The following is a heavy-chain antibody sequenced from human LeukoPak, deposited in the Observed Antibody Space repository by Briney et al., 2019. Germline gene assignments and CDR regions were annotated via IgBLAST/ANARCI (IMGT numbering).Heavy chain of an antibody. Sequence: PGGSLRLSCAASGFTFSNYGMNWVRQAPGKGLEWVSFTDTSGRYVYYGDSVKGRFTISRDNAKNLLFLQMNGLRAEDTALYYCARGQSSTLLRGVAMSDGFDIWGQGAMVAVSS. V-gene: IGHV3-21*06. CDR3: ARGQSSTLLRGVAMSDGFDI. CDR1: GFTFSNYG. CDR2: TDTSGRYV. J-gene: IGHJ3*02. D-gene: IGHD3-10*01.